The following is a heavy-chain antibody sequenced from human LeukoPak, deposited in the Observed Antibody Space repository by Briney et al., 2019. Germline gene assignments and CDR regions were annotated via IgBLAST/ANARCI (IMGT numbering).Heavy chain of an antibody. V-gene: IGHV5-51*01. CDR3: ARRSLNYYDSSGYYFDY. D-gene: IGHD3-22*01. CDR2: IYPGDSDT. Sequence: LGESLKISCKGSGYSFTSYWIGWVRQMPGKGLEWMGIIYPGDSDTRYSPSFQGRINISADTSIDTAYLQWSSLKASDTAMYYCARRSLNYYDSSGYYFDYWGRGTLVTVSS. J-gene: IGHJ4*02. CDR1: GYSFTSYW.